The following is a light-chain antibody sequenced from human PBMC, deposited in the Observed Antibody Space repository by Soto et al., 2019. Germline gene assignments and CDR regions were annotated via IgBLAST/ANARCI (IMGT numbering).Light chain of an antibody. Sequence: DIQMTQSTPSLSGSVVDGVTTTCGASQGIRNDLGWYQKKPGKAPKLLIYDVSSLESGVPSRFSGSGSGTDFTLTISSLQPEDFATYYCQQSYSTPQITCGQGTRREIK. V-gene: IGKV1-39*01. CDR1: QGIRND. CDR3: QQSYSTPQIT. CDR2: DVS. J-gene: IGKJ5*01.